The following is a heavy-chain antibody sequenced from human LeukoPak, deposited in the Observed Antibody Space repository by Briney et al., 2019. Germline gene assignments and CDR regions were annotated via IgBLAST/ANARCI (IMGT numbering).Heavy chain of an antibody. CDR3: ASRLVTKYFDY. Sequence: PSETLSLTCTVPGGSISSSSYHWGWVRQPPGKGLEWIGSISYSGTTYYNPSLNSRVTIFGDTSKNQFSLRLSSVTAADTAVYYCASRLVTKYFDYWGQGTPVTVSS. V-gene: IGHV4-39*01. CDR1: GGSISSSSYH. D-gene: IGHD2-21*02. CDR2: ISYSGTT. J-gene: IGHJ4*02.